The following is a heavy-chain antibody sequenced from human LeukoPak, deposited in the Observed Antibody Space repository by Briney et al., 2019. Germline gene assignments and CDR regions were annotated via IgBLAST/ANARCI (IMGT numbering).Heavy chain of an antibody. Sequence: PGGSLRLSCEASGFSFSNSAMSWVRQAPGKGLEWVSTISTGGSITYYAYSVKGRFTISRDNSKNTLYLQMNSLRAEDTAVYYCAKDPPYSSNWFTFDYWGQGTLVTVSS. D-gene: IGHD6-13*01. J-gene: IGHJ4*02. CDR2: ISTGGSIT. CDR3: AKDPPYSSNWFTFDY. V-gene: IGHV3-23*01. CDR1: GFSFSNSA.